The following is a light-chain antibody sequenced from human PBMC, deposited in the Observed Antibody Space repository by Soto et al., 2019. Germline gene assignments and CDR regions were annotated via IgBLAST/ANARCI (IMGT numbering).Light chain of an antibody. J-gene: IGKJ5*01. CDR2: RAS. V-gene: IGKV3-15*01. Sequence: EVALTQSPATLSVSPGEGDTLSCRASQSINTLLAWYQQKPGQAPRLLIYRASTRATDIPARFSGSGSGADFTLTISSLQSEDFAIYYCQQYNNWPITFGQGTRLEIK. CDR1: QSINTL. CDR3: QQYNNWPIT.